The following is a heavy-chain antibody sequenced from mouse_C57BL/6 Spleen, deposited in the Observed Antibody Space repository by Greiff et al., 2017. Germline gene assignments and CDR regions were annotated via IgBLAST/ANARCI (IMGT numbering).Heavy chain of an antibody. CDR1: GYAFSSYW. V-gene: IGHV1-80*01. J-gene: IGHJ1*03. Sequence: VKLMESGAELVKPGASVKISCKASGYAFSSYWMNWVKQRPGKGLEWIGQIYPGDGDTNYNGKFKGKATLTADKSSSTAYMQLSSLTSEDSAVYFCASTGLRWYFDVWGTGTTVTVSS. D-gene: IGHD2-4*01. CDR3: ASTGLRWYFDV. CDR2: IYPGDGDT.